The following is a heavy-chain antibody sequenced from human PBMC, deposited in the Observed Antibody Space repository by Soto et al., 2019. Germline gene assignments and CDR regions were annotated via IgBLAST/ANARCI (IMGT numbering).Heavy chain of an antibody. CDR3: AREPEPLSIAAAEVFDY. CDR2: TYYRSKWYN. Sequence: PSQTLSLTCAISGDSVSSNSAAWNWIRQSPSRGLEWLGRTYYRSKWYNDYAVSVKSRITINPDTSKNQFSLQLNSVTPEDTAVDYCAREPEPLSIAAAEVFDYWGQGTLVTVSS. J-gene: IGHJ4*02. CDR1: GDSVSSNSAA. D-gene: IGHD6-13*01. V-gene: IGHV6-1*01.